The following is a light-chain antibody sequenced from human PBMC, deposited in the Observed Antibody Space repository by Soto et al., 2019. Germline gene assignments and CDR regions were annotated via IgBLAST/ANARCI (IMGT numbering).Light chain of an antibody. J-gene: IGLJ1*01. Sequence: QSALTQPASVSGSPGQSITISCTGTSSDVGSYNLVSWYQQHPGKAPKLMIYEASKRPSGVSNRFSGCKSGSTASLTISGLQAEDEADYYCCSYTSGPAYVFGTGTKLTVL. CDR3: CSYTSGPAYV. CDR1: SSDVGSYNL. V-gene: IGLV2-23*01. CDR2: EAS.